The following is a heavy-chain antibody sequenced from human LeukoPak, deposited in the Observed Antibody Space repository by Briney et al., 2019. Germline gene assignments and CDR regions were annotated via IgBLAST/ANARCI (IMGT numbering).Heavy chain of an antibody. CDR1: GYTFTSYY. Sequence: SVKVSYKASGYTFTSYYMHWLRQAPPQGLEWMGMINTSRGSTSDAQKLHGRDTMTSDTSTSIVYMELGGLRSEDTAVYYCAIPASDDYWGQGTLVTVSS. CDR2: INTSRGST. V-gene: IGHV1-46*01. CDR3: AIPASDDY. D-gene: IGHD2-2*01. J-gene: IGHJ4*02.